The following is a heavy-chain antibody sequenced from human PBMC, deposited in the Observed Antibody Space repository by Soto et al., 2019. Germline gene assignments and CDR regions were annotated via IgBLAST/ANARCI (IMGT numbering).Heavy chain of an antibody. CDR3: ARAPRYGYTFDY. J-gene: IGHJ4*02. CDR1: GFTFSSYA. CDR2: ISYDGSNK. V-gene: IGHV3-30-3*01. Sequence: QVQLVDSGGGVVQPGRSLRLSCAASGFTFSSYAMHWVRQAPGKGLEWVAVISYDGSNKYYADSVKGRFTISRDNSKNTLYLQMNSLRAEDTAVYYCARAPRYGYTFDYWGQGTLVTVSS. D-gene: IGHD6-25*01.